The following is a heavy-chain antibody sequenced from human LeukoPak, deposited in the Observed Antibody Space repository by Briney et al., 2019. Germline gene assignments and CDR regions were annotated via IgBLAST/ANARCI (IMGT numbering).Heavy chain of an antibody. D-gene: IGHD2-15*01. CDR3: ASGYCSGGSCYLHVFDY. Sequence: PGGSLRLSCAASGFTFSSYSMNWVRQAPGKGLEWVSYISRSSSTIYYEDSVKGRFTISRDNAKNSLYLQMNSLRDEDTAVYYCASGYCSGGSCYLHVFDYWGQGTLVTVSS. V-gene: IGHV3-48*02. CDR2: ISRSSSTI. CDR1: GFTFSSYS. J-gene: IGHJ4*02.